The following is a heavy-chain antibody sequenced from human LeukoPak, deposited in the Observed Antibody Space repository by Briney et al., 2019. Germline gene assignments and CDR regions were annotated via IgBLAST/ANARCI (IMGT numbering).Heavy chain of an antibody. CDR3: AREPAYCGGDCFDY. V-gene: IGHV1-2*02. D-gene: IGHD2-21*01. CDR1: GYTFTGYY. J-gene: IGHJ4*02. Sequence: ASVKVSCKASGYTFTGYYMHWVRQAPGHGLEWMGWISPNSGGTNYAQKFQGRVTMTRDTSISTAYMELSRLRSDDTDGYSCAREPAYCGGDCFDYWGQGTLVTVSS. CDR2: ISPNSGGT.